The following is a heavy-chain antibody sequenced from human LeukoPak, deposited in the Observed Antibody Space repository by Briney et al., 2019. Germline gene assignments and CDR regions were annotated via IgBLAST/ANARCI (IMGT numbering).Heavy chain of an antibody. CDR2: IYWDDDK. V-gene: IGHV2-5*02. CDR3: AHGGVTGTKY. CDR1: GFSLSTNGVG. Sequence: SGPTLVKPTQTLTLTCTFSGFSLSTNGVGVGWIRQPPGKALEWLALIYWDDDKRHSPSLKTRLSITKDTSKNQVVLTMTNMGPVDKATYYCAHGGVTGTKYWGQGTLVTVSS. J-gene: IGHJ4*02. D-gene: IGHD1-20*01.